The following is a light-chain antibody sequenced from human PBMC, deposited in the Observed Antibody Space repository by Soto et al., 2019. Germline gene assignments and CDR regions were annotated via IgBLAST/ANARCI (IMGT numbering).Light chain of an antibody. J-gene: IGKJ5*01. V-gene: IGKV3D-20*01. CDR1: QSVRSNY. CDR2: DAS. Sequence: EIMLKHSPATLSLTPGERATLSCGASQSVRSNYLAWYQQKPGLAPRLLIYDASIRATGIPDRFSGSGSGTDFTLTISRLEPEDFAVYYCQQYDFSPITFGQGGLLEIK. CDR3: QQYDFSPIT.